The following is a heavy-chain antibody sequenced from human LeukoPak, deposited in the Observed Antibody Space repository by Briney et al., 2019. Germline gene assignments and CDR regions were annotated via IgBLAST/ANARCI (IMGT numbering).Heavy chain of an antibody. J-gene: IGHJ3*02. CDR3: AGRGDEWKAFDI. Sequence: GESLKISCKGSGYSFTSYWIGWVRQMPGKGLEWMGIIYPGDSDTRYRPSFQGHVTISADKSITTSYLQWSSRKATDTAIYIFAGRGDEWKAFDIWGQGTMVTVSS. D-gene: IGHD3-16*01. V-gene: IGHV5-51*01. CDR2: IYPGDSDT. CDR1: GYSFTSYW.